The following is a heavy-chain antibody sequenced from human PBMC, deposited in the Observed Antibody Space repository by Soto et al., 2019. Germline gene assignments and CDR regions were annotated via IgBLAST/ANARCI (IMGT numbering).Heavy chain of an antibody. D-gene: IGHD6-13*01. V-gene: IGHV4-4*07. CDR2: IYSFGTT. CDR3: ARNFDIAATGTAFDS. CDR1: GGSIVGHY. Sequence: SQTLSLTCSVSGGSIVGHYCSCIRLPCLRRRRWVGRIYSFGTTNYNPSLKSRVRMSVDKERNSFSLRLDSVTAADTAVYYCARNFDIAATGTAFDSWGRGVRVTSPQ. J-gene: IGHJ4*02.